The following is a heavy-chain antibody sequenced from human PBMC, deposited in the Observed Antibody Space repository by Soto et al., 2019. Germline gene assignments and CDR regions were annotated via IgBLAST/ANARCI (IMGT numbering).Heavy chain of an antibody. CDR3: AREDGHVGSASAFDH. Sequence: EVQVVESGGGLVKPGGSLRLSCVFSGFTFSTYTMNWVRQAPGKGLEWVSSINGRSNYVYYADSVKGRFTISSDNAKNPLYLQVNGLRAEDRASCYCAREDGHVGSASAFDHWGLGTPVTVSS. CDR1: GFTFSTYT. CDR2: INGRSNYV. V-gene: IGHV3-21*01. D-gene: IGHD1-26*01. J-gene: IGHJ4*02.